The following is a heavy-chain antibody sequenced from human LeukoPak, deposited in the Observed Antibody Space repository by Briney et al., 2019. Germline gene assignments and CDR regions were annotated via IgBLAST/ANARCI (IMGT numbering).Heavy chain of an antibody. CDR2: IYPGDSDT. CDR1: GYSFTNYW. V-gene: IGHV5-51*01. J-gene: IGHJ6*03. CDR3: ARPNTEYCSSTSCYGNYYYYMDV. Sequence: GESLKISCKGSGYSFTNYWIGLVRQMPGKGLEWMGIIYPGDSDTRYSPSFQGQVTISADKPISTAYLQWSSLKTSDTAMYYWARPNTEYCSSTSCYGNYYYYMDVGDKGTTVTASS. D-gene: IGHD2-2*01.